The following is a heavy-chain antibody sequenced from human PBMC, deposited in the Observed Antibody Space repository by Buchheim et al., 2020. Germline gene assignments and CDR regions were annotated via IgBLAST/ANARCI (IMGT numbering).Heavy chain of an antibody. CDR1: GFTFSDYY. D-gene: IGHD3-10*01. CDR2: ISGNGRTI. J-gene: IGHJ5*02. Sequence: QVQLVESGGGLVKPGGSLRLSCAASGFTFSDYYMSWIRQAPGKGLEWVSYISGNGRTIYYADSVKGRFTISRDNAENSLYLQMNSLRAEDTAVYYCSRVHYYGSGNYPNWFDPWGQGTL. CDR3: SRVHYYGSGNYPNWFDP. V-gene: IGHV3-11*01.